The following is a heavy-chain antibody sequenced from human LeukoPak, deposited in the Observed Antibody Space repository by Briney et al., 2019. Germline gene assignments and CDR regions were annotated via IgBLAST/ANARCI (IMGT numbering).Heavy chain of an antibody. CDR1: GGSISSSTYY. J-gene: IGHJ6*03. D-gene: IGHD1-1*01. Sequence: PSETLSLTCTVSGGSISSSTYYWVWIRQPPGKGLEWIGSIYYNGDTYYSPSLQSRVSISVATSKNQFSLKLSSVTAADTAVYYCARERLSYYYMDAWGKGTTVTVSS. CDR2: IYYNGDT. V-gene: IGHV4-39*07. CDR3: ARERLSYYYMDA.